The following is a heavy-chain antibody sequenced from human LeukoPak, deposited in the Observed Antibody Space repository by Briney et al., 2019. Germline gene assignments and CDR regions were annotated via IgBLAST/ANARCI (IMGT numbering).Heavy chain of an antibody. CDR2: ISSSSSYI. Sequence: SGGSLRLSCAASGFTFSSYSMNWVRQAPGKGLEWVSSISSSSSYIYYADSVKGRFTISRDNAKNSLYLQMNSLRAEDTAVYYCARDLGLDYYDSSGYSRAEPTWGQGTLVTVSS. D-gene: IGHD3-22*01. V-gene: IGHV3-21*01. J-gene: IGHJ5*02. CDR1: GFTFSSYS. CDR3: ARDLGLDYYDSSGYSRAEPT.